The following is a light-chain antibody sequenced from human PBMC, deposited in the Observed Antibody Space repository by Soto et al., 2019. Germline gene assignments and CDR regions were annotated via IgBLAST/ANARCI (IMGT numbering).Light chain of an antibody. V-gene: IGKV1-9*01. Sequence: DIQLSQSPSFLSDYVGDIVTITFRASQGISSYLAWYQQKPGKAPKLLIYAASTLQSGVPSRFSGSGSGTEFTLTISSLQPEDFATYYCQQLNSYPITFGQGTRLAI. CDR3: QQLNSYPIT. J-gene: IGKJ5*01. CDR2: AAS. CDR1: QGISSY.